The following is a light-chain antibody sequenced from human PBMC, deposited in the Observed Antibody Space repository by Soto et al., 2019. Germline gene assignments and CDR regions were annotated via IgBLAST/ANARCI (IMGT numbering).Light chain of an antibody. CDR1: SSDVGGHNY. CDR2: EVN. V-gene: IGLV2-14*01. J-gene: IGLJ2*01. Sequence: QSVLTQPASVSGSPGQSITIPCTGTSSDVGGHNYVSWYQQHPGKAPKNMIYEVNNGPSGVSDRFSGSKSGNTASLTISGLQAEDEAYYYCSSFTNSGTVVFGGGTKVTVL. CDR3: SSFTNSGTVV.